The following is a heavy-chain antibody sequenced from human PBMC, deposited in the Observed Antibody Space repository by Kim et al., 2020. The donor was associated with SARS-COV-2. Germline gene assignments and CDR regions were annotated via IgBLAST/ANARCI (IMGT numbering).Heavy chain of an antibody. CDR1: GFTVSSNY. CDR2: IYSGGST. CDR3: AREVRYGSGSYYTYYYGMDV. Sequence: GGSLRLSCAASGFTVSSNYMSWVRQAPGKGLEWVSAIYSGGSTYYADSVKGRFTISRDNYKNTLYLQMNSLRAEDTAVYYCAREVRYGSGSYYTYYYGMDVWGQGTTVTVSS. V-gene: IGHV3-53*01. J-gene: IGHJ6*02. D-gene: IGHD3-10*01.